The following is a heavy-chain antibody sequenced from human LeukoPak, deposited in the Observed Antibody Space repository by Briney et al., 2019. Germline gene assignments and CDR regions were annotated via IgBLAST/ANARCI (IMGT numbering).Heavy chain of an antibody. Sequence: SETLSLTCIVSGGSISGYHWGWVRQAPGKGLEHIGFINYNGDTNYNPSLKSRITMSVDTSKNQFSLKLSSVSAADTAVYYCARLGDCGHDCYSHDYWGQGTLVTVSS. CDR1: GGSISGYH. CDR3: ARLGDCGHDCYSHDY. D-gene: IGHD2-21*01. J-gene: IGHJ4*02. V-gene: IGHV4-59*08. CDR2: INYNGDT.